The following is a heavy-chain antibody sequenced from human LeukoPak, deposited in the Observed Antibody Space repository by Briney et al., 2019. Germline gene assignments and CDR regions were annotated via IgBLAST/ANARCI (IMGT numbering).Heavy chain of an antibody. J-gene: IGHJ4*02. CDR1: GFTFSSYS. CDR3: ALCPVIGQNYFDY. V-gene: IGHV3-7*01. CDR2: IKEDGSEK. Sequence: GGSLRLSCAASGFTFSSYSMTWVRQAPGKGLEWVANIKEDGSEKYYVDSVTGRFTISRDNAKNSLYLQMNSLRAEDTAVYYCALCPVIGQNYFDYWGQGTLVTVSS. D-gene: IGHD3-16*02.